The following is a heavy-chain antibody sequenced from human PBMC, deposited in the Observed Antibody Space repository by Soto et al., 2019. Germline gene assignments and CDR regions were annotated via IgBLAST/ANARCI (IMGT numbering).Heavy chain of an antibody. CDR3: TRVYYIWGSYRGPADY. Sequence: SLRLSCTASGFTFGDYAMSWFRQAPGKGLEWVGFIRGKAYGGTTEYAASVKGRFTISRDDSKSIAYLQMNSLKTEDTAVYYCTRVYYIWGSYRGPADYWGQGTLVTVSS. J-gene: IGHJ4*02. CDR1: GFTFGDYA. D-gene: IGHD3-16*02. CDR2: IRGKAYGGTT. V-gene: IGHV3-49*03.